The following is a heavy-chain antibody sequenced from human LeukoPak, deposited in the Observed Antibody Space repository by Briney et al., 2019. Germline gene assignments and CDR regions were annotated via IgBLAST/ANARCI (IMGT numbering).Heavy chain of an antibody. J-gene: IGHJ4*02. Sequence: SETLSLTCAVYGGSFSGYYWSWIRQPPGKGLEWIGEINHSGSTNYNPSLKSRVTISVDTSKNQFSLKLSSVTAADTAVYYCARGFPLEMATIPGDYWGQGTLVTVSS. CDR2: INHSGST. V-gene: IGHV4-34*01. D-gene: IGHD5-24*01. CDR1: GGSFSGYY. CDR3: ARGFPLEMATIPGDY.